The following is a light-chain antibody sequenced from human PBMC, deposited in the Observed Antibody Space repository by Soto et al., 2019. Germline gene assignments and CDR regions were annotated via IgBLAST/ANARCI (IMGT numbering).Light chain of an antibody. CDR1: QGISGW. CDR2: DTS. V-gene: IGKV1-12*01. J-gene: IGKJ4*01. CDR3: LQCNNFHPVT. Sequence: MQMTQSPSSVSASVGDRVTITCRASQGISGWLAWYQQKPGKAPKLLIYDTSTLQSGVPPRFSGSAAGADFTLTFSSLQPKDCGTYYCLQCNNFHPVTFGGGTKVEIK.